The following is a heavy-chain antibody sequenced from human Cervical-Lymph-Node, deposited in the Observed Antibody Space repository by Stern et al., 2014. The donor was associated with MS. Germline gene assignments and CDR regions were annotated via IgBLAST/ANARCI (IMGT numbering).Heavy chain of an antibody. J-gene: IGHJ5*02. Sequence: QITLKESGPTLVKPTQTLTLTCTFSGFSLSNSGMGVGWIRQPPGKALEWLALIYWDDEKYYSPSLKSRLTTTRDTSKQQVVLTVTNMDPVDTATYYCAHNRGPPRWLQFVAWGQGILVTVSS. D-gene: IGHD5-24*01. CDR3: AHNRGPPRWLQFVA. CDR2: IYWDDEK. V-gene: IGHV2-5*02. CDR1: GFSLSNSGMG.